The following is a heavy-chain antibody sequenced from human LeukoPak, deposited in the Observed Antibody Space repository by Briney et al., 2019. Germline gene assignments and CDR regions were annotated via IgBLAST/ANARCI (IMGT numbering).Heavy chain of an antibody. CDR3: AKGGGITIFGVVPDY. J-gene: IGHJ4*02. CDR2: IYYSGST. Sequence: SETLSLTCTVSGGSISSYYWSWIRQPPGKGLEWIGYIYYSGSTNYNPSLKSRVTISVDTSKNQFSLKLSSVTAADTAVYYCAKGGGITIFGVVPDYWGQGTLVTVSS. CDR1: GGSISSYY. V-gene: IGHV4-59*01. D-gene: IGHD3-3*01.